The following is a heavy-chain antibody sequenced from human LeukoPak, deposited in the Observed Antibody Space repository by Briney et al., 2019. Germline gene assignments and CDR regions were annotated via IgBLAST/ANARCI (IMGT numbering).Heavy chain of an antibody. CDR1: GGSISSSSYY. CDR2: IYYSGST. D-gene: IGHD1-26*01. Sequence: SETLSLTCTVSGGSISSSSYYWGWIRQPPGKGLEWIGSIYYSGSTYYNPSLKSRVTISVDTSKNQFSLKLSSVTAADTAVYYCAGLTTTAWYFNLWGRGTLVTVSS. V-gene: IGHV4-39*01. J-gene: IGHJ2*01. CDR3: AGLTTTAWYFNL.